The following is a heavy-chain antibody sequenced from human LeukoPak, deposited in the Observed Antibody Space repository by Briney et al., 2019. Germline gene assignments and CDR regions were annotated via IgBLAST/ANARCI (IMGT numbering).Heavy chain of an antibody. CDR3: ARGQPYYYERSWTSVLYKDG. CDR1: GYTFTRYY. V-gene: IGHV1-46*01. Sequence: ASVKVSCKAPGYTFTRYYMHWVRQAPGQGLEWMGIINPSGGSTNYAQKFQGRVTMTRDTSTSTAYMELRSLRIDDTAVYYCARGQPYYYERSWTSVLYKDGWGKG. D-gene: IGHD3-22*01. J-gene: IGHJ6*03. CDR2: INPSGGST.